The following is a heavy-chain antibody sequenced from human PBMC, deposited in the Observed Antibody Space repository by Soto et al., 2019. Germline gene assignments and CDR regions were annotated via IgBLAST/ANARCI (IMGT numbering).Heavy chain of an antibody. CDR1: GGSISSGDYY. CDR3: ARVFSSSWYVDY. CDR2: IYYSGST. V-gene: IGHV4-30-4*01. D-gene: IGHD6-13*01. Sequence: QVQLQESGPGLVKPSQTLSLTCTVSGGSISSGDYYWSWIRQPPGKGLEWIGYIYYSGSTYYNPALKNRVTISVDTSTNQSTLQRSSVTAADTDVYYCARVFSSSWYVDYWGQGTLATVSS. J-gene: IGHJ4*02.